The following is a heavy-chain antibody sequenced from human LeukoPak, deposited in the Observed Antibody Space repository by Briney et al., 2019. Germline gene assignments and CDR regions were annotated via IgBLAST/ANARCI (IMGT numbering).Heavy chain of an antibody. CDR1: GGSISSYY. CDR3: ASGDNSGYGGGVWFDP. J-gene: IGHJ5*02. Sequence: ASETLSLTCTVSGGSISSYYWSWIRQPPGKGLEWIGYIYYSGSTNYNPSLRSRVTISVDTFKNQFSLKLSSVTAADTAVYYCASGDNSGYGGGVWFDPWGQGTLVTVSS. CDR2: IYYSGST. V-gene: IGHV4-59*01. D-gene: IGHD5-12*01.